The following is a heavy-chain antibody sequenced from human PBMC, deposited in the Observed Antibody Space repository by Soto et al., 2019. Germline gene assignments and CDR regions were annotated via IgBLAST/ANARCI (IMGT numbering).Heavy chain of an antibody. V-gene: IGHV3-30*03. Sequence: PGGSLRLSCAASGFTFSSYGMHWVRQAPGKGLEWVAVISYDGSNKYYADSVKGRFTISRDNSKNTLYLQMNSLRAEDTAVYYCARANVEEDYYYYYGMDVWGQGTTVTVSS. CDR3: ARANVEEDYYYYYGMDV. J-gene: IGHJ6*02. CDR1: GFTFSSYG. CDR2: ISYDGSNK. D-gene: IGHD1-1*01.